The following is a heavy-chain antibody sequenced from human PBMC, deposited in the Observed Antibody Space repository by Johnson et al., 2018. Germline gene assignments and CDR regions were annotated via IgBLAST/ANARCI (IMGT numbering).Heavy chain of an antibody. CDR1: GFTFDDYG. D-gene: IGHD6-19*01. V-gene: IGHV3-20*01. J-gene: IGHJ6*02. CDR3: SRVGGWYHPTDGQDDYYYYGMDV. Sequence: VQLVESGGGVVRPGGSLRLSCAASGFTFDDYGMSWVRQAPGKGLEWVSGINWNGGSPGYADSVKGRFTISRDNAKNSLLLQMNRQRAADPALYHCSRVGGWYHPTDGQDDYYYYGMDVWGQGTTVTVSS. CDR2: INWNGGSP.